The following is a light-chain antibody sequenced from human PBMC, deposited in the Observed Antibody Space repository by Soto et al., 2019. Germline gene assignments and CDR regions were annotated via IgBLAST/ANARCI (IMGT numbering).Light chain of an antibody. CDR3: QQYNNWRPWT. J-gene: IGKJ1*01. CDR2: GAS. CDR1: QSVSSN. Sequence: EMGTTQARSGLTVATKRWAELPCRASQSVSSNLAWYQQKPGQAPRLLIYGASTRATGIQARFSGSVSGREFTLTIISLQSEDFAVYYCQQYNNWRPWTFGQGTKVDIK. V-gene: IGKV3-15*01.